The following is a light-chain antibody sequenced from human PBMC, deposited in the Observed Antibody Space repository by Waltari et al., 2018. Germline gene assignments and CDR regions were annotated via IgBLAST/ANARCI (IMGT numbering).Light chain of an antibody. CDR3: SSYAGSNNLRV. CDR1: SSDVGGYNY. V-gene: IGLV2-8*01. J-gene: IGLJ1*01. CDR2: EVS. Sequence: QSALTQPPYASGSPGQSVTISCTGTSSDVGGYNYVSWYQQPPGKAPKLMIYEVSKRPSGVPDRFSGSKSGNTASLTVSGLQAEDEADYYCSSYAGSNNLRVFGTGTKVTVL.